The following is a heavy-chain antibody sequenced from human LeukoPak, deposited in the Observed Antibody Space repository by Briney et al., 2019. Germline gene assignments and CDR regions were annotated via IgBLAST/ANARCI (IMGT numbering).Heavy chain of an antibody. Sequence: ASVKVSCKASGYTFTSYVISWVRQAPGQGLAWMGWMSPYNGNTNYAQKPQGRSTMTTDTSTSTAYMELRGLGFDATALYYLARADRLATSDAFAMCGQGTIVTASS. CDR1: GYTFTSYV. D-gene: IGHD3-9*01. CDR3: ARADRLATSDAFAM. V-gene: IGHV1-18*04. J-gene: IGHJ3*02. CDR2: MSPYNGNT.